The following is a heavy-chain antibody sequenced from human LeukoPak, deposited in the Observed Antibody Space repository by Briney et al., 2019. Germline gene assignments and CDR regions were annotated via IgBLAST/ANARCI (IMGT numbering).Heavy chain of an antibody. D-gene: IGHD1-20*01. V-gene: IGHV1-2*02. CDR3: ARDLDNWNGAFDY. Sequence: ASVKVSCKASGYTFTSYDINWVRQATGQGLEWMGWINPNSGGTNYARKFQGRVTMTRDTSISTAYMELSRLRSDDTAVYYCARDLDNWNGAFDYWGQGTLVTVSS. J-gene: IGHJ4*02. CDR2: INPNSGGT. CDR1: GYTFTSYD.